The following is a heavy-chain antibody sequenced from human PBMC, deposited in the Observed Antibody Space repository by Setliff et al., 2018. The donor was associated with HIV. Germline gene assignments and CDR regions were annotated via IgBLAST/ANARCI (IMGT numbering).Heavy chain of an antibody. D-gene: IGHD7-27*01. CDR2: IAASSSSET. V-gene: IGHV3-11*06. Sequence: PGGSLRLSCAASGFNFRDYYMTWIRQAPGKGLEWVSYIAASSSSETDYAASVKGRFTVSRDNVNNSLYLQMNSLRAEDTAVVYCARGKNWGREAFDFWGQGSMVTVSS. CDR3: ARGKNWGREAFDF. CDR1: GFNFRDYY. J-gene: IGHJ3*01.